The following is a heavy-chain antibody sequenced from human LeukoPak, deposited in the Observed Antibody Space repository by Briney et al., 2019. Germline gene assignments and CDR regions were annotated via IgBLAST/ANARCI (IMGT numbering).Heavy chain of an antibody. CDR3: ARGDSSGWYPGAFDI. CDR1: GGSISSGSYY. V-gene: IGHV4-61*02. D-gene: IGHD6-19*01. Sequence: SETLSLTCTVSGGSISSGSYYWSWIRQPAGKGLEWIGRIYTSGSTNYNPSLKGRVTISVDTSKNQFSLKLSSVTAADTAVYYCARGDSSGWYPGAFDIWGQGTMVTVSS. J-gene: IGHJ3*02. CDR2: IYTSGST.